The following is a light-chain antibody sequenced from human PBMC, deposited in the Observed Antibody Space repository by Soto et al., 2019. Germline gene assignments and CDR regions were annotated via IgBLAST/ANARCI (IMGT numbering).Light chain of an antibody. Sequence: ETVMTQSPATLSVSPGERATLSCRASQSVRTYLAWYQQKPGQSPRLLIYGASTTATGIPARFSGRGSGTEFTLTISSLQSEDCAVDYCQHYNNWPYTFGQGTKLEI. V-gene: IGKV3-15*01. CDR1: QSVRTY. CDR3: QHYNNWPYT. J-gene: IGKJ2*01. CDR2: GAS.